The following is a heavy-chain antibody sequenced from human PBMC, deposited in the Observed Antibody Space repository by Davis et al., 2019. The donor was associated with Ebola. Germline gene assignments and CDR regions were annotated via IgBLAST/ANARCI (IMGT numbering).Heavy chain of an antibody. D-gene: IGHD1-26*01. CDR1: GYTFTGYY. CDR3: VRGGGSYYADY. V-gene: IGHV1-2*06. Sequence: ASVKVSCKASGYTFTGYYMHWVRQAPGQGLEWMGRINPNSGGTNYAPKLQGRVTMSADTSTTTTYMELQNLRPDDTAVYFCVRGGGSYYADYWGQGTLITVSS. CDR2: INPNSGGT. J-gene: IGHJ4*02.